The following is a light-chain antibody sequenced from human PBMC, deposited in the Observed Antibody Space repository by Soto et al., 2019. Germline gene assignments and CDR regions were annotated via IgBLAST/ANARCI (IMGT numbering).Light chain of an antibody. CDR1: QSVLSRSDNNNY. CDR3: QQYYGTPIT. V-gene: IGKV4-1*01. Sequence: DFVMTQSPDSLAVSLGERATVNCKSSQSVLSRSDNNNYLAWYQQKAGQSPKLVIRWASTREPGVPDRFSGSGSGTYFTLTISSLQAEDVAVYFCQQYYGTPITFGQGTRLEIK. J-gene: IGKJ5*01. CDR2: WAS.